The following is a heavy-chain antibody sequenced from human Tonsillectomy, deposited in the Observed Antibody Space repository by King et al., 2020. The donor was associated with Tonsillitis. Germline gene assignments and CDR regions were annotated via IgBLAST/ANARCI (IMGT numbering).Heavy chain of an antibody. CDR3: ARTPGFMVRGVLTPLGWFDP. V-gene: IGHV4-59*01. CDR2: IYYNGGT. Sequence: VQLQESGPGLVKPSETLSLTCTVSGGSMSSYYWSWIRQPPGKGLEWIGYIYYNGGTNYNPSLKSRVTISVDTSKNQFSLRLSSVTAADTAVYYCARTPGFMVRGVLTPLGWFDPWGQGTLVTVSS. J-gene: IGHJ5*02. CDR1: GGSMSSYY. D-gene: IGHD3-10*01.